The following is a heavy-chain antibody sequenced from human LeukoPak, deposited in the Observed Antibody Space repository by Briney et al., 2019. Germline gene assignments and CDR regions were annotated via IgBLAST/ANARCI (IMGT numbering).Heavy chain of an antibody. Sequence: GGSLRLSCAASGFTFDDYAMHWVRQAPGKGLEWVSGISWNSGSIGYADSVKGRFTISKDNAKNSLYLQMNRLRAEDTALYYCARGARYDSRYYFDYWGQGTLVTVSS. D-gene: IGHD3-22*01. CDR2: ISWNSGSI. J-gene: IGHJ4*02. V-gene: IGHV3-9*01. CDR1: GFTFDDYA. CDR3: ARGARYDSRYYFDY.